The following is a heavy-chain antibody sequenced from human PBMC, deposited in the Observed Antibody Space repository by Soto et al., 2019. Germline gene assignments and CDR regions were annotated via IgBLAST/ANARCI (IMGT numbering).Heavy chain of an antibody. Sequence: GGSLRLSCEASGFTLSTFWMSWVRQAPGKGLEWVGSIKEDGSEKIYVDSVKGRFSISRDSAKNSLHLQMNNLRAEDAAIYYCASYRTLGCWGQGTPVTVSS. CDR3: ASYRTLGC. CDR2: IKEDGSEK. J-gene: IGHJ4*02. D-gene: IGHD1-26*01. V-gene: IGHV3-7*03. CDR1: GFTLSTFW.